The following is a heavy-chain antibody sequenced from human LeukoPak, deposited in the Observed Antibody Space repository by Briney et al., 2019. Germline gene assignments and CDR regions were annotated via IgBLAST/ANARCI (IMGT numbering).Heavy chain of an antibody. D-gene: IGHD2-2*01. J-gene: IGHJ4*02. CDR1: GYSFTSYW. Sequence: GESLKISCKGSGYSFTSYWIGWVRQMPGKGLEWMGIIYPGDSDTRYSPSFQGQVTILADKSISTAYLQWSSLKASDTAMYYCARQSPYCSSTSCYFDYWGQGTLVTVSS. CDR3: ARQSPYCSSTSCYFDY. CDR2: IYPGDSDT. V-gene: IGHV5-51*01.